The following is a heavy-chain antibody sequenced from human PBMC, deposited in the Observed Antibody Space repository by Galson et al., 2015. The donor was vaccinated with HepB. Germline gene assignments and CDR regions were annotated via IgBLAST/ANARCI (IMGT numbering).Heavy chain of an antibody. Sequence: SLRLSCAASGFTFSIFATSWVRQAPGRGLEYVSGINGNGLSTCYADSVKGRFTISRDNSKNTLYLQMDSLRAEDTAIYYCAKGRYFDWFLSPLFDVWGQGTLVTVSS. CDR1: GFTFSIFA. CDR2: INGNGLST. J-gene: IGHJ4*02. CDR3: AKGRYFDWFLSPLFDV. V-gene: IGHV3-23*01. D-gene: IGHD3-9*01.